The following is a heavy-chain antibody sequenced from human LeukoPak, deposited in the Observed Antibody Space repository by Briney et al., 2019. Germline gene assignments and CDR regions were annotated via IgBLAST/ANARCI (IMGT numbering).Heavy chain of an antibody. Sequence: ASVKVSCKASGYTFTGYYMHWVRQAPGQGLEWMGWMNPNSGNTGYAQKFQGRVTMTRNTSISTAYMELSSLRSEDTAVYYCARLGAAAGKYYYYYMDVWGKGTTVTISS. CDR2: MNPNSGNT. V-gene: IGHV1-8*02. D-gene: IGHD6-13*01. CDR3: ARLGAAAGKYYYYYMDV. J-gene: IGHJ6*03. CDR1: GYTFTGYY.